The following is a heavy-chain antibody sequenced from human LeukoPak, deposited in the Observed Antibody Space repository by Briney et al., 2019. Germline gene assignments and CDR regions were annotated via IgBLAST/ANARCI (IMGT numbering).Heavy chain of an antibody. CDR2: IYSGGST. V-gene: IGHV3-53*01. CDR1: GFTVSSNY. Sequence: PGGSLRLSCAASGFTVSSNYMSWVRQAPGKGLEWVSVIYSGGSTYYADSVKGRFTISRDNSKNTLYLQMNSLRAEDTAVYYCAGGILTGYSAPYYFDYWGQGTLVTVSS. J-gene: IGHJ4*02. D-gene: IGHD3-9*01. CDR3: AGGILTGYSAPYYFDY.